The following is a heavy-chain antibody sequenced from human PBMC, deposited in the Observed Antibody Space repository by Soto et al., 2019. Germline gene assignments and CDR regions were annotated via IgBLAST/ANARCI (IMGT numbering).Heavy chain of an antibody. CDR1: GYTFPNYY. V-gene: IGHV1-18*04. CDR2: ISAYNGNT. J-gene: IGHJ4*02. CDR3: ARDSSIAVAGY. Sequence: ASVKVSCKASGYTFPNYYMHGVRQAPGQGLEWMGWISAYNGNTNYAQKLQGRVTMTTDTSTSTAYMELRSLRSDDTAVYCCARDSSIAVAGYWGQGTLVTVSS. D-gene: IGHD6-19*01.